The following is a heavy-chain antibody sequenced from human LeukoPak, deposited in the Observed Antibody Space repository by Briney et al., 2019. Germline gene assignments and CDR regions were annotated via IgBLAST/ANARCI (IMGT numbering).Heavy chain of an antibody. CDR1: GFTFSSYS. CDR3: ARDGWFGDYNWFDP. CDR2: ISSASNTI. Sequence: GGSLRLSCAASGFTFSSYSMNWVRQAQGKGLEWVSYISSASNTIYYADSVKGRFTISRDNAKNSLYLQMNSLRAEDTAMYYCARDGWFGDYNWFDPWGQGTLVTVSS. D-gene: IGHD3-10*01. V-gene: IGHV3-48*01. J-gene: IGHJ5*02.